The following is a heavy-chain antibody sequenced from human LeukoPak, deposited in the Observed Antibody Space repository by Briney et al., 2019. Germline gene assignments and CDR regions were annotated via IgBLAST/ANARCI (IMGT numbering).Heavy chain of an antibody. J-gene: IGHJ6*03. D-gene: IGHD4-11*01. Sequence: GGSLRLSCAASGFTLSSYAMSWVRQAPGKGLEWVSSISSSSSYIYYADSVKGRFTISRDNAKNSLYLQMNSLRAEDTAVYYCARDRGNYPDYYYYYMDVWGKGTTVTVSS. CDR3: ARDRGNYPDYYYYYMDV. CDR2: ISSSSSYI. V-gene: IGHV3-21*01. CDR1: GFTLSSYA.